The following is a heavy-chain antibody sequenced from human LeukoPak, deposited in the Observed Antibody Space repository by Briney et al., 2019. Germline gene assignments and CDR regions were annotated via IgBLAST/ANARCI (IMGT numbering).Heavy chain of an antibody. CDR3: VRDHLAVAGMRLAWFDP. Sequence: PSQTLSLICTVSGGSISSGSDYWSWIRQPAGKGLEWIGHIDTSGGTNYNPSLKSRITISVDTSKNQFSLELSSVTAADTAVYYCVRDHLAVAGMRLAWFDPWGQGTVVTVSS. V-gene: IGHV4-61*09. J-gene: IGHJ5*02. D-gene: IGHD6-19*01. CDR1: GGSISSGSDY. CDR2: IDTSGGT.